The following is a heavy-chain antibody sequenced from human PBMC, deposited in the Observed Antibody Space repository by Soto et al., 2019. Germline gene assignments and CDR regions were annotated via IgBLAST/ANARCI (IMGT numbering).Heavy chain of an antibody. CDR1: GFTFSSYA. CDR3: ARVLLIRAGRYYYGMDV. V-gene: IGHV3-30-3*01. J-gene: IGHJ6*02. CDR2: ISYDGSNK. Sequence: GQLVESGGGVAQPGRSLRLSCAASGFTFSSYAMHWVRQTPGQGLEWVAVISYDGSNKYYADSVKGRFTISRDNSNDTVNLQMNSLRTEDTAVYVCARVLLIRAGRYYYGMDVWGQGTTVTVSS. D-gene: IGHD3-10*01.